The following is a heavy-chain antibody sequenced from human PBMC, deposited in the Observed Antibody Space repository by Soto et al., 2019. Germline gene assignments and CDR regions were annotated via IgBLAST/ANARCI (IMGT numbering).Heavy chain of an antibody. V-gene: IGHV1-69*01. CDR1: GGTFSTYG. CDR2: IIPIFDTT. J-gene: IGHJ6*02. CDR3: AREEAAAATSGMDV. D-gene: IGHD6-13*01. Sequence: QVQLVQSGAEVKKPGYSVKVSCKASGGTFSTYGINWVRQAPGQGLEWMGGIIPIFDTTNYAQKFQGKFTTTADESTSTAYMELSSVRSEDTAVYYCAREEAAAATSGMDVWGQGTTVTVSS.